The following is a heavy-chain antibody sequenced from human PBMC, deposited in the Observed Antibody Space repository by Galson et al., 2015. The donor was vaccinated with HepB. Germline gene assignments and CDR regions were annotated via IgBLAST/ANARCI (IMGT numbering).Heavy chain of an antibody. D-gene: IGHD6-19*01. CDR1: GFTFSSYG. J-gene: IGHJ2*01. V-gene: IGHV3-30*18. CDR3: AKTGDGSSGRLAWYFDL. Sequence: SLRLSCAASGFTFSSYGMHWVRQAPGKGLEWVAVISYDGSNKYYADSVKGRFTISRDNSKNTLYLQMNSLRAEDTAVYYCAKTGDGSSGRLAWYFDLWGRGALVTVSS. CDR2: ISYDGSNK.